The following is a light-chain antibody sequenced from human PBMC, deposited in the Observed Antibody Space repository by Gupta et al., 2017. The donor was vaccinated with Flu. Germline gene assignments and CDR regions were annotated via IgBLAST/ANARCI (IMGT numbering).Light chain of an antibody. Sequence: QSAPTQPASVSGSPGQAITIPCTGTSSNLNDYNAVSWYQRHPGKAPKLIIFEVYNRSSGVSNRFSGSKSGNTASLTISGLQAEDEATYYCISYTSRTSFVFGTGTEVSVL. CDR2: EVY. CDR1: SSNLNDYNA. CDR3: ISYTSRTSFV. V-gene: IGLV2-14*01. J-gene: IGLJ1*01.